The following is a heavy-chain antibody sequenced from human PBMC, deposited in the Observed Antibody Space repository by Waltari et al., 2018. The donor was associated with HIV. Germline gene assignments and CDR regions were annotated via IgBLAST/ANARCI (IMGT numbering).Heavy chain of an antibody. CDR2: IYSVGNT. V-gene: IGHV3-53*01. Sequence: EVQLVQSGGGLIKPGGSLRLPGAAYGFNVSSNYMSGVRQAPGKWLEWVSGIYSVGNTYYADSVKGRFTISIDNSKNTLYLQLNSLRAEDSAVYYCARDLGSSSWYNYYYGMDVWGQGTTVTVSS. CDR1: GFNVSSNY. D-gene: IGHD6-13*01. CDR3: ARDLGSSSWYNYYYGMDV. J-gene: IGHJ6*02.